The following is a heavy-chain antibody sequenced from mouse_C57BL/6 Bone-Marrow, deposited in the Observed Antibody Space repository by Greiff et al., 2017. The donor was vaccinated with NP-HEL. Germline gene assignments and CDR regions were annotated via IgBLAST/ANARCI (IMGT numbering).Heavy chain of an antibody. D-gene: IGHD1-1*01. J-gene: IGHJ2*01. CDR3: ARRTTVVAGDY. CDR1: GFTFSSYG. Sequence: EVKVVESGGDLVKPGGSLKLSCAASGFTFSSYGMSWVRQTPDKRLEWVATISSGGSYTYYPDSVKGRFTISRDNAKNTLYLQMSSLKSEDTAMYYCARRTTVVAGDYWGQGTTLTVSS. CDR2: ISSGGSYT. V-gene: IGHV5-6*02.